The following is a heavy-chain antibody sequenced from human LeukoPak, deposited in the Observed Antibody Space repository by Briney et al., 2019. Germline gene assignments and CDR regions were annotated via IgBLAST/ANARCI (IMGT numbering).Heavy chain of an antibody. Sequence: ASVKVSXKASGYTFTSYDINWVRQAPGQGLEWMGWMNPNSGNTGYAQKFQGRVTITRNTSISTAYMELSSLRSEDTAVYYCARRGGFGEYTFDYWGQGTLVTVSS. CDR1: GYTFTSYD. V-gene: IGHV1-8*03. CDR2: MNPNSGNT. D-gene: IGHD3-10*01. J-gene: IGHJ4*02. CDR3: ARRGGFGEYTFDY.